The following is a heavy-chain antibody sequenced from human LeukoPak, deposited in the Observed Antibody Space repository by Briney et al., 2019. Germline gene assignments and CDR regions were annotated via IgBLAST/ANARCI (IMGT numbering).Heavy chain of an antibody. V-gene: IGHV3-23*01. CDR2: IRSAVETT. Sequence: GGSLRLSCAASGFTMSHYGLSWFRQAPGKGLEWISGIRSAVETTHYADSVKGRFTISRDNAKNTLYLQMNSLRVEDTAVYYCARGRYHFDYWGQGTLVTVSS. CDR1: GFTMSHYG. J-gene: IGHJ4*02. D-gene: IGHD1-1*01. CDR3: ARGRYHFDY.